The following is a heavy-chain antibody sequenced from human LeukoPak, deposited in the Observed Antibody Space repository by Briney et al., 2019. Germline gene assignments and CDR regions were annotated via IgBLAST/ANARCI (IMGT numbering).Heavy chain of an antibody. V-gene: IGHV6-1*01. CDR3: AREGGWHYDILTGYSPWYFDY. J-gene: IGHJ4*02. D-gene: IGHD3-9*01. CDR2: TYYRSKWYN. Sequence: SQTLSLTCAISGDSVSSNSAAWNWIRQSPSRGLEWLGRTYYRSKWYNDYAVSVKSRITINPDTSKNQFSLQLNSVTPEDTAVYYCAREGGWHYDILTGYSPWYFDYWGQGTLVTVSS. CDR1: GDSVSSNSAA.